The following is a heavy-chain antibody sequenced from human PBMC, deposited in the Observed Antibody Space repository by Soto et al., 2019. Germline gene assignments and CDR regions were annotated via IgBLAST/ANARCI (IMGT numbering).Heavy chain of an antibody. V-gene: IGHV4-39*01. CDR3: ATSFRYFDN. CDR2: IYYSGSP. D-gene: IGHD3-9*01. CDR1: GGSISSSSHY. J-gene: IGHJ4*02. Sequence: SETLSLTCTVSGGSISSSSHYWGWIRQPPGQGLEWIGTIYYSGSPYYSPSLKSRVTISVDSSKNQFSLQMNNLTVDDTAVYYCATSFRYFDNWGQGTLVTVSS.